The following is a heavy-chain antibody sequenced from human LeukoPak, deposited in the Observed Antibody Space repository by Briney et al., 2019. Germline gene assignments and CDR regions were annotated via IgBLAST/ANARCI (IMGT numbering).Heavy chain of an antibody. J-gene: IGHJ6*02. CDR1: GYTFTSYY. Sequence: ASVKVSCKASGYTFTSYYMHRVRQAPGQGLEWMGWINPNSGGTNYAQKFQGWVTMTRDTSISTAYMELSRLRSDDTAVYYCARTTSLNYGMDVWGQGTTVTVSS. D-gene: IGHD1-1*01. V-gene: IGHV1-2*04. CDR2: INPNSGGT. CDR3: ARTTSLNYGMDV.